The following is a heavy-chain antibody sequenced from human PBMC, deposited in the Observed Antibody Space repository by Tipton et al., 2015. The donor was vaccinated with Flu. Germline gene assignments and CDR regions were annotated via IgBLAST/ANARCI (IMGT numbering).Heavy chain of an antibody. CDR1: GASVGSPYC. J-gene: IGHJ5*02. CDR2: ICPGSP. CDR3: ARRDFSNYVSDPKNWFDR. Sequence: GASVGSPYCWGWVRQPPGKGLEWIGNICPGSPYYNPSLRSRVTISVARSKDQFSLRLTSVTAADTAVYFCARRDFSNYVSDPKNWFDRWGQGTLVTVSS. V-gene: IGHV4-38-2*01. D-gene: IGHD4-11*01.